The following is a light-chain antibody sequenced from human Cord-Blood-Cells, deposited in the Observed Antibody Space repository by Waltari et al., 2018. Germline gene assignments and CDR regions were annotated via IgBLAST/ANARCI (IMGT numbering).Light chain of an antibody. J-gene: IGLJ2*01. CDR3: SSYTSSSTLAV. CDR1: SSDVGGYNY. V-gene: IGLV2-14*01. Sequence: QSALTQPASVSGSPGQSITISCTGTSSDVGGYNYVSWYQQNPGKAPKLMIYDVSNRPSGVSNRFSGSKSGNTASLTISGLQAEDEADYYCSSYTSSSTLAVFGGGTKLTVL. CDR2: DVS.